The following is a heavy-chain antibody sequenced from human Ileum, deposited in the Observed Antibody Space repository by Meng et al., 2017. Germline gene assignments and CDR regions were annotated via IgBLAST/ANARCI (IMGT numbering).Heavy chain of an antibody. Sequence: QLQLQHWGAGRLKPSETLSLTCVVYGGSFSANYWTWIRQPPGKGLEWIGEINHSGGTNYKPSLKSRVTISVDTSKKQFSLKLTSVTAADTAVYYCASARYDNWGQGTLVTVSS. V-gene: IGHV4-34*01. J-gene: IGHJ4*02. CDR2: INHSGGT. D-gene: IGHD3-22*01. CDR1: GGSFSANY. CDR3: ASARYDN.